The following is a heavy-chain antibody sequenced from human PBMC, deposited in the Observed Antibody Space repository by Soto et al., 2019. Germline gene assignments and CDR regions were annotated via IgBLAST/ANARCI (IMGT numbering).Heavy chain of an antibody. CDR3: ARGNPQTPPGPSSIAAASGDYYYGMDV. D-gene: IGHD6-6*01. J-gene: IGHJ6*02. V-gene: IGHV4-30-2*01. Sequence: ASETLSLTCAVSGGSISSGGYSWSWIRQPPGKGLEWIGYIYHSGSTYYNPSLKSRVTISVDRSKNQFSLKLSSVTAADTAVYYCARGNPQTPPGPSSIAAASGDYYYGMDVWGQGTTVTVSS. CDR2: IYHSGST. CDR1: GGSISSGGYS.